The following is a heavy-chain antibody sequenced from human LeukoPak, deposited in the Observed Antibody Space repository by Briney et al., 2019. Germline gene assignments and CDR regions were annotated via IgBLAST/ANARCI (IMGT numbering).Heavy chain of an antibody. CDR1: GFTVSSNY. V-gene: IGHV3-53*05. CDR2: IYSGGST. CDR3: AKEGGVLWFGSHFDY. Sequence: GGSLRLSCAASGFTVSSNYMSWVRQAPGKGLEWVSVIYSGGSTYYADSVKGRFTISRDNSKNTLYLQMNSLRAEDTAVYYCAKEGGVLWFGSHFDYWGQGTLVTVSS. J-gene: IGHJ4*02. D-gene: IGHD3-10*01.